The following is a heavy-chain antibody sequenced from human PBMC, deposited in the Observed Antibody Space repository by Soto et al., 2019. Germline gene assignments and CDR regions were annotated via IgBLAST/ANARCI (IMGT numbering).Heavy chain of an antibody. J-gene: IGHJ5*02. V-gene: IGHV4-39*01. CDR1: GRSISSSSYY. CDR3: ASPKIAFYDWFDP. CDR2: IYYSGST. Sequence: SATLSVTCTVSGRSISSSSYYWGWIRQPPGKGLEWIGSIYYSGSTYYNPSLKSRVTISVDTSKDQFSLKLSSVTAADTAVYYCASPKIAFYDWFDPWGQGTLVTVS. D-gene: IGHD3-3*02.